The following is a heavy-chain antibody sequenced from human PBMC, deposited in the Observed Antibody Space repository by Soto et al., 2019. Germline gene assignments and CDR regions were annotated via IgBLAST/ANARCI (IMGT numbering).Heavy chain of an antibody. CDR1: GLTVSGKKY. CDR2: LYDVDGS. CDR3: TTWHEREQAYAV. Sequence: DVQLVESGGGLMQPGESLSLSCAASGLTVSGKKYVAWVRQAPAKELEWVSALYDVDGSFYSDYVKGRFTTSSDSTKTTGYREMSDLRPADAAVYYCTTWHEREQAYAVWGKGTTVTVSS. D-gene: IGHD1-26*01. V-gene: IGHV3-53*01. J-gene: IGHJ3*01.